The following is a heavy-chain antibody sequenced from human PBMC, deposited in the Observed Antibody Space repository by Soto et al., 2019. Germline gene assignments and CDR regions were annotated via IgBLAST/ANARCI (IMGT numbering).Heavy chain of an antibody. CDR3: ARSVFP. Sequence: QVQLQESGPGLVKPSQTLSLTCTVSGGSISSGGYYWNWIRQHPGKGLEWIGYIYYIGSTYYNPSLRRRVTISLATSKNQFSLKLSSVTAADTAVYYCARSVFPWGQGTLVTVSS. V-gene: IGHV4-31*03. CDR2: IYYIGST. J-gene: IGHJ5*02. CDR1: GGSISSGGYY.